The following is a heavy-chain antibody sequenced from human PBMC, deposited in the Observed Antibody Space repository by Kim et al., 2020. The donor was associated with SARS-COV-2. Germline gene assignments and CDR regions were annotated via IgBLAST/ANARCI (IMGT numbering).Heavy chain of an antibody. D-gene: IGHD6-13*01. J-gene: IGHJ5*02. Sequence: ASVKVSCKASGYTFTSYDINWVRQATGQGLEWMGWMNPNSGNTGYAQKFQGRVTMTRNTSISTAYMELSSLRSEDTAVYYCARVGAAAGHNWFDPWGQGTLVTVSS. CDR1: GYTFTSYD. CDR3: ARVGAAAGHNWFDP. CDR2: MNPNSGNT. V-gene: IGHV1-8*01.